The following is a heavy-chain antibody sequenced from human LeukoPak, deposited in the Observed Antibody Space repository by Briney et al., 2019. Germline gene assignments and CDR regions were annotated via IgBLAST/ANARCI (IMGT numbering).Heavy chain of an antibody. J-gene: IGHJ4*02. Sequence: GGSLRLSCAASGFTFSSYAMSWVRQAPGKGLEWVSAISGSGGSTYYADSVKGRFTISRDNAKNSLYLQMNSLRAEDTAVYYCAREISGERTYYFDYWGQGTLVTVSS. CDR3: AREISGERTYYFDY. D-gene: IGHD1-26*01. CDR1: GFTFSSYA. V-gene: IGHV3-23*01. CDR2: ISGSGGST.